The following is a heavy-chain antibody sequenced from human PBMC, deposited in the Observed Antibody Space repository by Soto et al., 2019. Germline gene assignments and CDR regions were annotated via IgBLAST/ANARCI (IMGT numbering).Heavy chain of an antibody. D-gene: IGHD3-22*01. Sequence: ASVKVSCKASGYTFTYYYIHWMRQAPGQGLEWMGVINPSRGSTSYAQKFQGRVTMTGDTSTTTVYMELSSLRSDDTAVFYCARSPYSSGSFYPIDYWGQGTVVTVSS. CDR2: INPSRGST. CDR3: ARSPYSSGSFYPIDY. CDR1: GYTFTYYY. V-gene: IGHV1-46*01. J-gene: IGHJ4*02.